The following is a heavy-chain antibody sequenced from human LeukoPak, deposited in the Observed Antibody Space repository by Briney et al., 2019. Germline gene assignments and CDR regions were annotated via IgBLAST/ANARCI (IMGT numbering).Heavy chain of an antibody. D-gene: IGHD1-26*01. CDR2: IKGDATEK. CDR3: ARDIGGTQVGAFDI. Sequence: PGGSLRLSCAASGFTLSTYWMTWVRQAPGKGLEWVANIKGDATEKYYVDSVKGRFTISRDNAKNSLYLQTNSLRAEDTAVYYCARDIGGTQVGAFDIWGQGTMVTVSS. V-gene: IGHV3-7*01. CDR1: GFTLSTYW. J-gene: IGHJ3*02.